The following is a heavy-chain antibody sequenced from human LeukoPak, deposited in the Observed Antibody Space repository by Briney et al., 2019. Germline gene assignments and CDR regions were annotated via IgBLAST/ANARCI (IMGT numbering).Heavy chain of an antibody. CDR2: IFPSGGEI. J-gene: IGHJ4*02. D-gene: IGHD2-8*02. V-gene: IGHV3-53*01. Sequence: ETPSLTCTVSGGSTSTYYWSWVRQPPGKGLEWVSSIFPSGGEIHYADSVRGRFTISRDNSKSTLSLQMNSLRAEDTAIYYCATYRQVLLPFESWGQGTLVTVSS. CDR3: ATYRQVLLPFES. CDR1: GGSTSTYY.